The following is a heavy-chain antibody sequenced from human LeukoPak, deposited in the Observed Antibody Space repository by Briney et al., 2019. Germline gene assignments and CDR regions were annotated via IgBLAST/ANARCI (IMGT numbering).Heavy chain of an antibody. CDR2: IYYSGST. V-gene: IGHV4-59*01. D-gene: IGHD6-6*01. Sequence: SETLSLTCTVSGGSISSYYWSWIRQPPGKGLEWIGYIYYSGSTNYNPSLKSRVTISVDTSKNQFSLKLSSVTAADTAVYSCARWGYSSSGGSWGQGTLVTVSS. CDR3: ARWGYSSSGGS. CDR1: GGSISSYY. J-gene: IGHJ4*02.